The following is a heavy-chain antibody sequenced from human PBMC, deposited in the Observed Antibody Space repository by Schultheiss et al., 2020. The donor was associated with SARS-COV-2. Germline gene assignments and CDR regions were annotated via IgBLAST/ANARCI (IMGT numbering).Heavy chain of an antibody. CDR3: ARDRAPRLQYYYYYYGMDV. CDR1: GFTFSNND. J-gene: IGHJ6*02. Sequence: GGSLRLSCAVSGFTFSNNDMHWVRQGTGKGLEWVSGISGSGGSTYYADSVKGRFTISRDNSKNTLYLQMNSLRAEDTAVYYCARDRAPRLQYYYYYYGMDVWGQGTTVTVSS. D-gene: IGHD2-15*01. V-gene: IGHV3-23*01. CDR2: ISGSGGST.